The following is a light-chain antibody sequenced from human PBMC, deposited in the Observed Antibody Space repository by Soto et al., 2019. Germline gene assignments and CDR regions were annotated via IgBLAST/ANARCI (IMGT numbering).Light chain of an antibody. J-gene: IGKJ3*01. Sequence: EIELTQSPGTLSLSPGERATLSCRASQSVSSNYLAWYQQKPGQAPRLLIYGASSRATGIPDRFSGSGSGTDFTLTISRLEPEDFAVYYCQQYGNSPFTFGPGTKVDIK. CDR1: QSVSSNY. V-gene: IGKV3-20*01. CDR3: QQYGNSPFT. CDR2: GAS.